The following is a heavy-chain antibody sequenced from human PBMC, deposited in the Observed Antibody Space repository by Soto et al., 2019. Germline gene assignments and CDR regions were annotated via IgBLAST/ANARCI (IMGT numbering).Heavy chain of an antibody. CDR2: ISGSGGST. J-gene: IGHJ3*02. D-gene: IGHD2-8*01. CDR1: GFTFSSYA. CDR3: AKGGYCTNGVCYDAFDI. Sequence: GGSLRLSCAASGFTFSSYAMSWVRQAPGKGLEWVSAISGSGGSTYYADSVKGRFTISRDNPKNTLYLQMNSLRAEDTAVYYCAKGGYCTNGVCYDAFDIWGQGTMVTVSS. V-gene: IGHV3-23*01.